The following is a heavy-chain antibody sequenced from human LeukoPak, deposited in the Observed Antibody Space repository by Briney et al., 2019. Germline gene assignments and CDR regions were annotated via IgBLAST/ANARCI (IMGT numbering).Heavy chain of an antibody. J-gene: IGHJ3*02. CDR2: IIPILGIA. CDR1: GGTFSSYA. D-gene: IGHD6-19*01. V-gene: IGHV1-69*04. CDR3: ARDFNEYSSGSDAFDI. Sequence: SVKVSCKASGGTFSSYAISWVRQAPGQGLEWMGRIIPILGIANYAQKFQGRVTITADKSTSTAYMELRSLRSDDTAVYYCARDFNEYSSGSDAFDIWGQGTMVTVSS.